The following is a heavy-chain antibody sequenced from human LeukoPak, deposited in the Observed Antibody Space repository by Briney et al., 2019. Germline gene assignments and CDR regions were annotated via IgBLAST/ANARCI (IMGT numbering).Heavy chain of an antibody. J-gene: IGHJ5*02. V-gene: IGHV6-1*01. CDR3: ARRLTQYDCFDP. Sequence: SQTLSLTCAISGDSVSSNSVTWNWIRQSPSRGLEWLGRTYYRSTWYNDYAVSVRGRITVNPDTSKNQFSLHLTSVTPEDTAVYYCARRLTQYDCFDPWGQGILVTVSS. CDR1: GDSVSSNSVT. CDR2: TYYRSTWYN. D-gene: IGHD2-2*01.